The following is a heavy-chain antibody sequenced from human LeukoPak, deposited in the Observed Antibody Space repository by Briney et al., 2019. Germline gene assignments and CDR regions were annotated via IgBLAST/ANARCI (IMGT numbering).Heavy chain of an antibody. J-gene: IGHJ6*02. CDR1: GYTFTGYY. D-gene: IGHD3-22*01. CDR2: INPNSGGT. Sequence: RASVKVSCKASGYTFTGYYMHWVRQAPGQGLEWMGWINPNSGGTNYAQKFQGWVTMTRDTSISTAYMELSRLRSDDTAVYYCARDRACYDSSGYSGMYYYYGMDVWGQGTTVTVSS. V-gene: IGHV1-2*04. CDR3: ARDRACYDSSGYSGMYYYYGMDV.